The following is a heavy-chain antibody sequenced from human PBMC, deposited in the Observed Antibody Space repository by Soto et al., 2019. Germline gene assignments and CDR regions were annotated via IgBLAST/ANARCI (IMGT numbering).Heavy chain of an antibody. CDR1: GDPINNYY. D-gene: IGHD7-27*01. CDR3: ARGPSGDKVDY. V-gene: IGHV4-59*08. Sequence: SETLSLTCTVSGDPINNYYWSWIRQPPGKGLEWIGYIYYSGNTKYNPSLKSRVTISVDTSKTQFSLDLSSVTAADTAVYYCARGPSGDKVDYWGQGALVTVSS. CDR2: IYYSGNT. J-gene: IGHJ4*02.